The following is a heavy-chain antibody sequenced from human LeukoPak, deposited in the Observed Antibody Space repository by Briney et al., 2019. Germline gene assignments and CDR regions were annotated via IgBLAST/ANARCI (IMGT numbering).Heavy chain of an antibody. V-gene: IGHV4-39*01. Sequence: SETLSLTCSVSGESIKRTSNYWAWVRQPPGKGLEWIGHIYYSTNTYYNSSLKSRVTISDDTSKNQVSLSLGSVTAADTALYFCVRRVAGTFYFDKWGEGSLVSVSS. J-gene: IGHJ4*02. D-gene: IGHD6-19*01. CDR2: IYYSTNT. CDR1: GESIKRTSNY. CDR3: VRRVAGTFYFDK.